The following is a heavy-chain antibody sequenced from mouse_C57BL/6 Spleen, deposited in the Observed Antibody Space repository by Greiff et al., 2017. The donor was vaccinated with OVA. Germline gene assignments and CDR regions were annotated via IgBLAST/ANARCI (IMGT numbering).Heavy chain of an antibody. CDR1: GFNIKDYY. CDR2: IDPEDGET. CDR3: ARPPYYYGSSRYYYAMDY. J-gene: IGHJ4*01. D-gene: IGHD1-1*01. V-gene: IGHV14-2*01. Sequence: EVQLQQSGAELVKPGASVKLSCTASGFNIKDYYMHWVKQRTEQGLEWIGRIDPEDGETKYATKFQGKATITADTSSNTAYLQLSSLTSEDTAVYYCARPPYYYGSSRYYYAMDYWGQGTSVTVSS.